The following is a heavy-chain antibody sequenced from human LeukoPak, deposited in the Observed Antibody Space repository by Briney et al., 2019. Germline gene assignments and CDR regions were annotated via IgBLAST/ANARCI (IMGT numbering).Heavy chain of an antibody. J-gene: IGHJ4*02. CDR2: IYHSGST. CDR1: TDSTNTYY. D-gene: IGHD4-17*01. V-gene: IGHV4-59*12. CDR3: ARDLSGDYADY. Sequence: SETLSLTCSVSTDSTNTYYWSWIRQSPGKGLEWIGHIYHSGSTDYNPSLKSRVTMSVDTSKNQFSLNLSSVTAADTAVYFCARDLSGDYADYWGQGTLVTVSS.